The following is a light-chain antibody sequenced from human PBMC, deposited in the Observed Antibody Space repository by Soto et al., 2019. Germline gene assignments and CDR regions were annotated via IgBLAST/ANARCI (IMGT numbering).Light chain of an antibody. CDR1: RSVNNF. Sequence: EIVLTQSPFTLSFAPFEIATLSCRATRSVNNFVAWYQQKPGQAPSLLISDASNRATGIPDRFSGSGSGTDFTLTINSLEPEDFAVYFCHQRAGWPPTFGGGTKV. V-gene: IGKV3-11*01. CDR2: DAS. J-gene: IGKJ4*01. CDR3: HQRAGWPPT.